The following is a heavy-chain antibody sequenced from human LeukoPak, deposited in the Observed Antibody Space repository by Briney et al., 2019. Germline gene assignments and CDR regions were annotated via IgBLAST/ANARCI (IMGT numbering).Heavy chain of an antibody. J-gene: IGHJ6*03. D-gene: IGHD5/OR15-5a*01. CDR3: ASTTFPIYYMDV. Sequence: GGSLRLSCAASGFTFSSYSMNWVRQAPGKGLEWVSYISSSSSTIYYADSVKGRFTISRDNAKNSLYLQMNSLRAEDTVVYYCASTTFPIYYMDVWGKGTAVTVSS. V-gene: IGHV3-48*01. CDR1: GFTFSSYS. CDR2: ISSSSSTI.